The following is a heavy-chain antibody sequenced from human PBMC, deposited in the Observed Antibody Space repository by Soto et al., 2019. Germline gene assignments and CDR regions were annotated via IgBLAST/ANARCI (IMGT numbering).Heavy chain of an antibody. V-gene: IGHV6-1*01. Sequence: PSQTLLLTCAISGDSVSSNSAAWNWIRQSPSRGLEWLGRTYYRSKWYNDYAVSVKSRITINPDTSKNQFSLQLNSVTPEDTAVYFCARGKDVRAEIYNWFDHWGQGPQVTVSS. CDR3: ARGKDVRAEIYNWFDH. J-gene: IGHJ5*02. D-gene: IGHD3-16*01. CDR1: GDSVSSNSAA. CDR2: TYYRSKWYN.